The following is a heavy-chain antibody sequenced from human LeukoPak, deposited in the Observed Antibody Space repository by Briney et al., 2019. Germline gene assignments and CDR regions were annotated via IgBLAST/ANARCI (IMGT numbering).Heavy chain of an antibody. J-gene: IGHJ4*02. V-gene: IGHV3-66*02. CDR2: IYIDGKT. D-gene: IGHD3-9*01. Sequence: GGSLRLSCAASGFTFSSYDMSWVRQAPGKGLECVSVIYIDGKTFYAESVKGRFTISRDNSKNTLYLQMNSLRPEDTAVYYCAREGRYDILTAYYPLNNWGQGARVTVSS. CDR3: AREGRYDILTAYYPLNN. CDR1: GFTFSSYD.